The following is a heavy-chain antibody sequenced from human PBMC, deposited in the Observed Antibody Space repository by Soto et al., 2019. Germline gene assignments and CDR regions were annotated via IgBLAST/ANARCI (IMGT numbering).Heavy chain of an antibody. CDR1: GFTFSSYD. J-gene: IGHJ4*02. CDR3: AKRAYCTRTTCYHSFDY. Sequence: EVKLLDSGGGLVQPGGSLRLSCAASGFTFSSYDMSWVRQAPGKGLEWVSSISGSGDSTYYADSVKGRFTISRDNSKNALYLQMNSLRAEDTAVYYCAKRAYCTRTTCYHSFDYWGQGSLVTVSS. V-gene: IGHV3-23*01. D-gene: IGHD2-2*01. CDR2: ISGSGDST.